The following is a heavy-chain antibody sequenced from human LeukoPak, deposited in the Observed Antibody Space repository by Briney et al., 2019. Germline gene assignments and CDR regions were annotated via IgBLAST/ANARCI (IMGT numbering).Heavy chain of an antibody. D-gene: IGHD1-14*01. CDR1: GHTFTSYD. CDR2: MNPNSGNT. J-gene: IGHJ6*02. CDR3: ARVPTGGYYYYYGMDV. V-gene: IGHV1-8*01. Sequence: ASVKVSCKASGHTFTSYDINWVRQATGQGLEWMGWMNPNSGNTGYAQKFQGRVTMTRNTSISTAYMELSSLRSEDTAVYYCARVPTGGYYYYYGMDVWGQGTTVTVSS.